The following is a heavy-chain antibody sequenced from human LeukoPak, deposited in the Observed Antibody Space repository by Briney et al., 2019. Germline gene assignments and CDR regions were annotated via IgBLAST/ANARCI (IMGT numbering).Heavy chain of an antibody. J-gene: IGHJ4*02. CDR2: ISGSGGST. CDR1: GFTFSSYA. Sequence: PGASLRLSCAASGFTFSSYAMSWVRQAPGKGLEWVSAISGSGGSTYYADSVKGRFTISRDNSKNTLYLQMNSLRAEDTAVCYCAKDRMAPSPYYFDYWGQGTLVTVSS. CDR3: AKDRMAPSPYYFDY. D-gene: IGHD2-2*01. V-gene: IGHV3-23*01.